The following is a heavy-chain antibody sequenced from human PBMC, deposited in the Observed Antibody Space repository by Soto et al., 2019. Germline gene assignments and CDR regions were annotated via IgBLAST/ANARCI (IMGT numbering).Heavy chain of an antibody. CDR2: IWSDGSSE. D-gene: IGHD6-19*01. CDR1: GFTFSDYG. J-gene: IGHJ4*02. Sequence: QVQLVESGGGVVQPGRSLRLSCAASGFTFSDYGMHWVRQAPGKGLEWVAAIWSDGSSEYYEDSVKGRFTISRDNSKDTLFLQMSSLRADDTAVYFCASGHVYYESGWYSDYWGQGTLVTVSS. CDR3: ASGHVYYESGWYSDY. V-gene: IGHV3-33*01.